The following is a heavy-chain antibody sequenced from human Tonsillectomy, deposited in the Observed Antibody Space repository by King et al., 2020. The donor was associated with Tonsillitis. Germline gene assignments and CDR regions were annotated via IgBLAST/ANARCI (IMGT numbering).Heavy chain of an antibody. CDR3: ARDGLGVAFDY. V-gene: IGHV1-69*09. J-gene: IGHJ4*02. CDR2: IIPILGMA. Sequence: QLVQSGAEVKKPGSSVKVSCKASGDTFSSYAISWVRQAPGQGLEWMGRIIPILGMANYAQKFQGRVTITADKSTSTAYMELSSLRSEDTAVYYCARDGLGVAFDYWGQGTLVTVSS. D-gene: IGHD3-3*01. CDR1: GDTFSSYA.